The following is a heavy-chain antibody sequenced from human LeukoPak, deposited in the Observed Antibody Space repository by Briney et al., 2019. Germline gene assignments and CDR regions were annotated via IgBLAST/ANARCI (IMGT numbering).Heavy chain of an antibody. CDR2: MNPNSGNT. D-gene: IGHD6-6*01. CDR1: GYTFTGYF. J-gene: IGHJ4*02. V-gene: IGHV1-8*03. Sequence: ASVKVSCKASGYTFTGYFIHYVRQATGQGLEWMGWMNPNSGNTGYAQEFQGRVTITRNTSISTAYMELSSLRSEDTAVYYCARGAYSSSSPLDYWGQGTLVTVSS. CDR3: ARGAYSSSSPLDY.